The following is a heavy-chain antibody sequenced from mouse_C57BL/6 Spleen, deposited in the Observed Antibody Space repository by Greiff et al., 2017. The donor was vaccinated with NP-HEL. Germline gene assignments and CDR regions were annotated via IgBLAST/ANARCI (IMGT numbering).Heavy chain of an antibody. D-gene: IGHD2-4*01. J-gene: IGHJ3*01. Sequence: VQLQQSGAELVKPGASVKISCKASGYAFSSYWMNWVKQRPGKGLEWIGQIYPGDGDTNYNGKFKGKATLTADKSSRTAYMQLSSLTSEDSAVYFCARFGDDDGLFAYWGQGTLVTVSA. CDR1: GYAFSSYW. CDR3: ARFGDDDGLFAY. V-gene: IGHV1-80*01. CDR2: IYPGDGDT.